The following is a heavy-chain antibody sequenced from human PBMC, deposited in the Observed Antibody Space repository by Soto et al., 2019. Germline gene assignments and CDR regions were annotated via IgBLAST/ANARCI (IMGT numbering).Heavy chain of an antibody. CDR1: GLTFSSFG. D-gene: IGHD2-21*01. Sequence: PGGSLRLSCAVSGLTFSSFGLSWVRQAPGKGLEWVSSISGSGSSTYYADSVKGRFTTSRDNSQNTLYLQMNSLRAEDTAVYYCAKAPLLFLFDDWGQGTLVTVSS. CDR3: AKAPLLFLFDD. J-gene: IGHJ4*02. V-gene: IGHV3-23*01. CDR2: ISGSGSST.